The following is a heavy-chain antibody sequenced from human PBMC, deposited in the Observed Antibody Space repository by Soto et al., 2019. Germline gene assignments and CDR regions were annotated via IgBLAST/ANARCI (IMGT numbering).Heavy chain of an antibody. D-gene: IGHD3-16*01. CDR3: VGGTWTRFWFDP. CDR1: GGSFSGYY. J-gene: IGHJ5*02. CDR2: INHSGST. V-gene: IGHV4-34*01. Sequence: QVQLQQWGAGLLKPSETLSLTCAVYGGSFSGYYWSWIRQPPGKGLEWIGEINHSGSTNYNPSLKSRVTISVDTSKNPFSLKLSSVTAADTAVYYCVGGTWTRFWFDPWGQGTLVTVSS.